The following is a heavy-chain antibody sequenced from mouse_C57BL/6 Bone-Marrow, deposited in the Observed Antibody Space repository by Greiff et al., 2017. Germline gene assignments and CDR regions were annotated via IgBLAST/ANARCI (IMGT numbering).Heavy chain of an antibody. Sequence: VQLQQPGAELVRPGTSVKLSCKASGYTFTSYWMHWVKQRPGQGLEWIGVIDPSDSYTNYNQKFKGKATLTVDTSSSTAYMQLTSLTSEDFAVNYCARSGGYSNSLYYYAMDYWGQGTSVTVSS. CDR2: IDPSDSYT. J-gene: IGHJ4*01. CDR3: ARSGGYSNSLYYYAMDY. V-gene: IGHV1-59*01. CDR1: GYTFTSYW. D-gene: IGHD2-5*01.